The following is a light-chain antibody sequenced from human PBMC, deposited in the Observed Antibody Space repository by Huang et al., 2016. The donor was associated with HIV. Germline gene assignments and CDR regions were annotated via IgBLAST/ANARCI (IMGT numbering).Light chain of an antibody. Sequence: DIVMTQSPDSLAVSLGERATINCKSNQSILYTSKNKNYLTWYQQKPGQPPKLLIYWASTRESGVPDRFSGSGSGTDFTLTINSLQPEDVAVYYCQQYYSSPYTFGQGTKLEIK. J-gene: IGKJ2*01. CDR3: QQYYSSPYT. V-gene: IGKV4-1*01. CDR1: QSILYTSKNKNY. CDR2: WAS.